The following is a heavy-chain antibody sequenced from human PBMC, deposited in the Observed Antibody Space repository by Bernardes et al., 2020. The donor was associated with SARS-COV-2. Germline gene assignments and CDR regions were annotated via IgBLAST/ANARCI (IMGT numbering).Heavy chain of an antibody. CDR2: IYYTGST. CDR3: ARHALYGMDV. J-gene: IGHJ6*02. CDR1: GDSISSYY. Sequence: SETLSLTCTVSGDSISSYYWSWIRQPPGKGLEWIGYIYYTGSTIYNPSLKSRVTISVDTSKNQFSLKLSSVTAADTAVYYCARHALYGMDVWGQGTTVTVSS. V-gene: IGHV4-59*08.